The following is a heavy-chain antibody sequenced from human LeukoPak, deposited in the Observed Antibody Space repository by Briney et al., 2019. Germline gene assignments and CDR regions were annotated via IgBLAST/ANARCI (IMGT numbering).Heavy chain of an antibody. J-gene: IGHJ5*02. CDR2: IVPSGATS. Sequence: GGTLRLSCGASGFIFSDYGMNWVRQAPGKGLEWVSGIVPSGATSYYADSVKGRFTISRDNPKNTVSLQMNSLRVEDTALYYRVRDRDWGAFDPWGQGTLVTVSS. CDR3: VRDRDWGAFDP. CDR1: GFIFSDYG. V-gene: IGHV3-23*01. D-gene: IGHD3-16*01.